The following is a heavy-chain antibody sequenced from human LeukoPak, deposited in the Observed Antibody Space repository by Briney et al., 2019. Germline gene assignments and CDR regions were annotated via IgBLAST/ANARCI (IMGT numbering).Heavy chain of an antibody. Sequence: GGSLRLSCAASGFTFSNAWMSWVRQAPGKGLEWVGRIKSKTDGGTTDYAAPVKGRFTISRDDSKNTLYLQMNSLKTEDTAVYYCTTEGPDYYDSSGYYLKDYWGQGTLVTVSS. CDR1: GFTFSNAW. CDR3: TTEGPDYYDSSGYYLKDY. J-gene: IGHJ4*02. D-gene: IGHD3-22*01. CDR2: IKSKTDGGTT. V-gene: IGHV3-15*01.